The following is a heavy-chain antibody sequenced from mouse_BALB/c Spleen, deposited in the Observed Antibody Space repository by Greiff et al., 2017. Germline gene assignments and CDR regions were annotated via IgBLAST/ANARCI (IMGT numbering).Heavy chain of an antibody. Sequence: VQLKESGGGLVKPGGSLKLSCAASGFTFSSYAMSWVRQTPEKRLEWVASISSGGSTYYPDSVKGRFTISRDNARNILYLQMSSLRSEDTAMYYCAREVYGNYFDYWGQGTTLTVSS. V-gene: IGHV5-6-5*01. CDR3: AREVYGNYFDY. CDR2: ISSGGST. J-gene: IGHJ2*01. CDR1: GFTFSSYA. D-gene: IGHD2-1*01.